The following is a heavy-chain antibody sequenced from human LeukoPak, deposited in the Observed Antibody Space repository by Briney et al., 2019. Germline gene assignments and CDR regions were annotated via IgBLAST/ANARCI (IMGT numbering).Heavy chain of an antibody. V-gene: IGHV4-34*01. D-gene: IGHD6-13*01. Sequence: SETLSLTCAVYGGSFSGYYWSWIRQPPGKGLEWIGEINHSGSTNYNPSLKSRVTISVDTSKNQFSLKLSSVTAADTAVYYCARDKSSSLRGYYYYYMDVWGKGTTVTVSS. CDR2: INHSGST. CDR3: ARDKSSSLRGYYYYYMDV. CDR1: GGSFSGYY. J-gene: IGHJ6*03.